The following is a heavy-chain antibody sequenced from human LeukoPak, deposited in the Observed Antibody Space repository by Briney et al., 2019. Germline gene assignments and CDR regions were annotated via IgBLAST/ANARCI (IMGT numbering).Heavy chain of an antibody. Sequence: SQTLSLTCAISGDSVSSNSAAWNWIRQSPSRGLEWLGRTYYRSKWYNDYAVSVKSRITINPDTSKNQFSLQLNSVTPEDTAVYYCARDLLQLRFFSESVLYYYYGMDVWGQGTTVTVSS. CDR2: TYYRSKWYN. V-gene: IGHV6-1*01. CDR1: GDSVSSNSAA. CDR3: ARDLLQLRFFSESVLYYYYGMDV. J-gene: IGHJ6*02. D-gene: IGHD3-3*01.